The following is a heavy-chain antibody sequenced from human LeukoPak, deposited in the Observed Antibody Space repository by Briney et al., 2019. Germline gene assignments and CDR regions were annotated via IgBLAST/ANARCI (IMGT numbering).Heavy chain of an antibody. CDR1: GYSISSGYY. V-gene: IGHV4-38-2*01. CDR3: ASLPVGDWFDP. Sequence: SETLSLTCAVSGYSISSGYYWGWIRQPPGKELEWIGSIYHSGSTYYNPSLKSRVTISVDTSKNQFSLKLSSVTAADTAVYYCASLPVGDWFDPWGQGTLVTVSS. CDR2: IYHSGST. J-gene: IGHJ5*02. D-gene: IGHD2-8*02.